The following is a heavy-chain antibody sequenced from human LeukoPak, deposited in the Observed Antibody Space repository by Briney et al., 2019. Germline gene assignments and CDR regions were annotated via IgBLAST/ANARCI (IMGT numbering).Heavy chain of an antibody. Sequence: ASVKVSCKVSGYTFTELSMHWVRQAPGKGLEWMGGFDPEDGETIYAQKFQGRVTMTEDTSTDTAYMELSSLRSEDTAVYYCATDPPGKYCSGGSCYSYYYYGMDVWGQGTTVTVSS. V-gene: IGHV1-24*01. CDR1: GYTFTELS. J-gene: IGHJ6*02. CDR3: ATDPPGKYCSGGSCYSYYYYGMDV. D-gene: IGHD2-15*01. CDR2: FDPEDGET.